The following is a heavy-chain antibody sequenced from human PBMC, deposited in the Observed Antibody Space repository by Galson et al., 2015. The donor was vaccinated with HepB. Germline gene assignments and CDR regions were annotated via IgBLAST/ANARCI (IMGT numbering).Heavy chain of an antibody. CDR3: ARGGDRNGYSYYYGMDV. Sequence: SLRLSCAASGFTFSTYTMHWVRQAPGKGLEWVAVISYHGSNEYYADSVKGRFTISRDNSKNTLYLQMNSLRAEDTAVFYCARGGDRNGYSYYYGMDVWGQGTTVTVSS. J-gene: IGHJ6*02. CDR1: GFTFSTYT. CDR2: ISYHGSNE. V-gene: IGHV3-30*04. D-gene: IGHD5-18*01.